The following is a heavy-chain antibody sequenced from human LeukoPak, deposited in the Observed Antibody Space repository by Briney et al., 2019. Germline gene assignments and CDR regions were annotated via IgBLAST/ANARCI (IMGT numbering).Heavy chain of an antibody. CDR2: FSEAGDTT. CDR1: GFTFSSYA. Sequence: PGGSLRLSCAASGFTFSSYAMSWVRQAPGKGLEWVSTFSEAGDTTYYADSVKGRFTISRDNAKNSLYLQMNSLRVEDTALYYCARVRSVGGNPHAFNIWGQGTMVTVSS. J-gene: IGHJ3*02. CDR3: ARVRSVGGNPHAFNI. D-gene: IGHD4-23*01. V-gene: IGHV3-23*01.